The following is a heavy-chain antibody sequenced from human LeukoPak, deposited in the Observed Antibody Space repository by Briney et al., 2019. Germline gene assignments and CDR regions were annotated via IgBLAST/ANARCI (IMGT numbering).Heavy chain of an antibody. V-gene: IGHV3-23*01. D-gene: IGHD6-13*01. CDR2: ISGSGGST. J-gene: IGHJ3*02. Sequence: GGSLRLSCAASGFTFSSYAMSWVRQAPGKGLEWVSAISGSGGSTYYADSVKGRFTISRDNSKNTLYLQMNSLRAEDTAVYYCASSLYSSGWSLNSGAFDIWGQGTMVTVSS. CDR3: ASSLYSSGWSLNSGAFDI. CDR1: GFTFSSYA.